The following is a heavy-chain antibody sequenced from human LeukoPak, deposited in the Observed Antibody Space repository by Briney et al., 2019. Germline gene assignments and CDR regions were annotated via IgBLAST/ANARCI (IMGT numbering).Heavy chain of an antibody. CDR3: ARSDLTTGNFDY. CDR2: IYSGGST. Sequence: GGSLRLSCAASGFTVGSNYMSWVRQAPGKGLEWVSVIYSGGSTYYADSVKGRFTISRDNSKNTLYLQMNSLRAEDTAVYYCARSDLTTGNFDYWGQGTLVTVSS. D-gene: IGHD4-11*01. V-gene: IGHV3-53*01. J-gene: IGHJ4*02. CDR1: GFTVGSNY.